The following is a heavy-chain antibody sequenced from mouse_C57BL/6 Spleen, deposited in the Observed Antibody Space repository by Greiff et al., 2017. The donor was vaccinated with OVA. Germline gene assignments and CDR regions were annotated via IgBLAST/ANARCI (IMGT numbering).Heavy chain of an antibody. J-gene: IGHJ3*01. CDR3: ARNYGSSPFAY. CDR2: ISYSSST. Sequence: EVQLQQSGPGMVKPSQSLSLTCTVTGYSITSGYDWHWIRHFPGNKLEWMGYISYSSSTNYNPSLKSRISITHDTSKNHFFLKLNSVTTEDTATYYCARNYGSSPFAYWGQGTLVTVSA. CDR1: GYSITSGYD. D-gene: IGHD1-1*01. V-gene: IGHV3-1*01.